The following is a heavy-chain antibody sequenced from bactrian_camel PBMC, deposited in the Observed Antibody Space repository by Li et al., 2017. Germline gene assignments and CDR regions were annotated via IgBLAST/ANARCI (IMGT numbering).Heavy chain of an antibody. J-gene: IGHJ4*01. V-gene: IGHV3-2*01. Sequence: HVQLVESGGGSVQVGGSLRLSCRISDNAGSRHCMGWFRQGSGEEREGVATIYTKSGATHYSDPVKGRFTISQDNEKNTLYLHMNDLKPEDSAMYFCAAGYTVESMSSSSGYCPPTMRSQGTQVTVS. CDR2: IYTKSGAT. D-gene: IGHD3*01. CDR1: DNAGSRHC.